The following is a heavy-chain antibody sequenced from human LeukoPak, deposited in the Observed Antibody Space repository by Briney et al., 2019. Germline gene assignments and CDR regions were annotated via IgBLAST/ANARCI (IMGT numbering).Heavy chain of an antibody. V-gene: IGHV3-23*01. CDR1: GFTFSSYG. Sequence: GGSLRLSCAASGFTFSSYGMSWVRQAPGKGLEWVSAISGSGGSTYYADSVKGRFTISRDNSKNTLYLQMNSLRAEDTAVYYCARDIDNGDYVVYWGQGTLVTVSS. CDR3: ARDIDNGDYVVY. D-gene: IGHD4-17*01. J-gene: IGHJ4*02. CDR2: ISGSGGST.